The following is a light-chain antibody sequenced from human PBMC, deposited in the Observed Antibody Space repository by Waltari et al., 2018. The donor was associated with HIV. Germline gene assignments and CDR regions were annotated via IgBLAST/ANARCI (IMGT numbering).Light chain of an antibody. CDR3: CSYAGSSTLV. Sequence: QSALTQPASVSGSPGQSITISCTGTSSEVGSYNLVSWYQQHPGKAPKLMIYEVSKRPSGVSTRFSGSKSGNTASLTISGLQAEDEADYYCCSYAGSSTLVFGGGTKLTVL. CDR2: EVS. CDR1: SSEVGSYNL. J-gene: IGLJ2*01. V-gene: IGLV2-23*02.